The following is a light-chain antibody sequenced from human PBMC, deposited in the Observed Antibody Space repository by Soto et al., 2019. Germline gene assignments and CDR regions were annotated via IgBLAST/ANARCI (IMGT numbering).Light chain of an antibody. CDR3: QQYNDWPRT. J-gene: IGKJ1*01. V-gene: IGKV1-17*01. CDR1: QGIRNH. Sequence: DIPMTQSPSSLSACLGARVTITYRASQGIRNHLGWYQQKQGKAPKRLIYAASSLQSGLPARFSGSGYGKEFNLTISSLQSEDSTVYHGQQYNDWPRTFGQGTKVDIK. CDR2: AAS.